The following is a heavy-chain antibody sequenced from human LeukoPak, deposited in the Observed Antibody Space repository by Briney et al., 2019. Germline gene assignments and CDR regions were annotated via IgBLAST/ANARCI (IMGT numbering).Heavy chain of an antibody. Sequence: GGSLRLSCVASGFAFSVYYMSRIRQAPGQGLEWVSYISSSSSYTNYADSVKGRFTISRDNAKNSLYLQMNSLRAEDTAVYYCARDGVAGITRDYFDYWGQGTLVTVSS. J-gene: IGHJ4*02. D-gene: IGHD1-14*01. CDR1: GFAFSVYY. CDR2: ISSSSSYT. V-gene: IGHV3-11*06. CDR3: ARDGVAGITRDYFDY.